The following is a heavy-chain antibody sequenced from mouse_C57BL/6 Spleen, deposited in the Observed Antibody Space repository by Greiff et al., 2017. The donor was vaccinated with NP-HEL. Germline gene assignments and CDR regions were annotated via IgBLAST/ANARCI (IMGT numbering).Heavy chain of an antibody. CDR1: GFSLTSYG. D-gene: IGHD1-1*01. J-gene: IGHJ4*01. CDR3: ASPYYYGPGAMDY. Sequence: QVQLKESGPGLVQPSQSLSITCTVSGFSLTSYGVHWVRQSPGKGLEWMGVIWSGGSTDYNAAFISRLSISKDNSKSQVFSKMNSLQADDTAIYYCASPYYYGPGAMDYWGQGTSVTVSS. CDR2: IWSGGST. V-gene: IGHV2-2*01.